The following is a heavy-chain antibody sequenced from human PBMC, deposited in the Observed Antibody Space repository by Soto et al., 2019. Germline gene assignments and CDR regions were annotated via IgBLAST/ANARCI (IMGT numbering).Heavy chain of an antibody. D-gene: IGHD5-12*01. V-gene: IGHV3-23*01. CDR1: GFTFSSYA. CDR2: ISGSGGST. Sequence: EVQLLESGGGLVQPGGSLRLSCAASGFTFSSYAMSWVRQAPGKGLEWVSAISGSGGSTYYADSVKGRFTISRDNSKNTLYLQMNSLRAEDTAVYYCAKVFAWEGYSGYDYRGGAARRYGYYFDYWGQGTLVTVSS. CDR3: AKVFAWEGYSGYDYRGGAARRYGYYFDY. J-gene: IGHJ4*02.